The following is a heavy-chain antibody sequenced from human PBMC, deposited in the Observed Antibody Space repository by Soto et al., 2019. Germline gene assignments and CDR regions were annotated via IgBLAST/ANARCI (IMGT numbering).Heavy chain of an antibody. CDR3: ARGRDGFSDY. CDR2: IWYDGSNK. Sequence: QVQLVESGGGVAQPGRSLRLSCAASGFTFSSYGMHWVRQAPGKGLEWVAVIWYDGSNKYYADSVKGRFTISRDNSKNTLYLQMNSLRAEDTAVYYCARGRDGFSDYWGQGTLVTVSS. J-gene: IGHJ4*02. CDR1: GFTFSSYG. D-gene: IGHD5-12*01. V-gene: IGHV3-33*01.